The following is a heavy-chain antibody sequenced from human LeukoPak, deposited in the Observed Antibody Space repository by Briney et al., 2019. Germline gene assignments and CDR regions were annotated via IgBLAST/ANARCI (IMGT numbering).Heavy chain of an antibody. J-gene: IGHJ4*02. CDR3: AREREGVNGNYWEGYFEF. CDR1: GGSISSYF. Sequence: SETLSLTCTVSGGSISSYFCSWIRQPAGEGLEWIGRIHTSGSTNYNSSLKSRVTMSVDTSKNQFSLNLSSVTAADTAVYYCAREREGVNGNYWEGYFEFWGQGTLVTVSS. V-gene: IGHV4-4*07. CDR2: IHTSGST. D-gene: IGHD1-26*01.